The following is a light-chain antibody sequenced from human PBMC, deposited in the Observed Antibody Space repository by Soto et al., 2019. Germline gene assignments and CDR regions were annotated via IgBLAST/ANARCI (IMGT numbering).Light chain of an antibody. V-gene: IGKV3-20*01. Sequence: EIVLTQSAGTLSLSPGARATLSCRASQTVSGSYLAWFQQKPGQAPRLLIYAASTRAAGVTDRFSGSGSGTDFSLTINRLEPEDFAVYYCQHYGPAPWTFRQGMNVEIK. CDR2: AAS. CDR3: QHYGPAPWT. J-gene: IGKJ1*01. CDR1: QTVSGSY.